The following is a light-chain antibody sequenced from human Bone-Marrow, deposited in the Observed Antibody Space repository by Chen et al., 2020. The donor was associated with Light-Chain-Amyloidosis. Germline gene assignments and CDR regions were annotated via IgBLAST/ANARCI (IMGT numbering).Light chain of an antibody. J-gene: IGKJ1*01. CDR1: QSVSSN. CDR3: QQYNNWPRT. Sequence: EIVMPQSPATLSVSPGERATLSCRASQSVSSNLAWYQQKPGQAPRLLIYGASTRATGIPARFSGSGSGTEFTLTISSLQSEDFAVYYCQQYNNWPRTFGQGIKVEIK. CDR2: GAS. V-gene: IGKV3-15*01.